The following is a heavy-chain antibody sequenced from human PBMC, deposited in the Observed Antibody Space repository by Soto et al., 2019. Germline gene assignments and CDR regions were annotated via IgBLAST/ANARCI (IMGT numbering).Heavy chain of an antibody. J-gene: IGHJ4*02. D-gene: IGHD2-8*01. CDR3: AQEQASGNGFFDS. V-gene: IGHV3-30*18. Sequence: VKLVESGGGVVQPGVSLRLSCAASGFTFNIYGMHWVRQAPAKGLEWVSLISYDGSNQYYADSLKGRFTISRDNSKNTLFLQLSLLRADATAVYDCAQEQASGNGFFDSWGQGTLVTVSS. CDR1: GFTFNIYG. CDR2: ISYDGSNQ.